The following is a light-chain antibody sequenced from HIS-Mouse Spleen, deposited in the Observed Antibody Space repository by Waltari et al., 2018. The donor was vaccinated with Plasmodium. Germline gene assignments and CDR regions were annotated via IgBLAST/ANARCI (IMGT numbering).Light chain of an antibody. CDR1: ALPKKY. CDR3: YSTDSSGNHRV. Sequence: SYELTQPPSVSVSPGQTARITCSGDALPKKYAYWYQQKSGPAPVLVIYEDSKRPSGIPGRFSGSSSGKMATLTISGAQVEDEADYYCYSTDSSGNHRVFGGGTKLTVL. CDR2: EDS. J-gene: IGLJ3*02. V-gene: IGLV3-10*01.